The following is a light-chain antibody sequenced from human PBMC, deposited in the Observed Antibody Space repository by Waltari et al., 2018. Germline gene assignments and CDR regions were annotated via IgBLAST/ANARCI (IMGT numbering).Light chain of an antibody. CDR2: DAS. V-gene: IGKV1-33*01. CDR3: QQYDDYPPYT. CDR1: RDINNF. J-gene: IGKJ2*01. Sequence: DIQMTQSPSSLSASVGDRVTISCQASRDINNFLNWYQQKPGKASKLLIYDASNLEIGFPSRFSGRGSGTHFTFTISSLQPEDVATYYCQQYDDYPPYTFGQGTKVEIK.